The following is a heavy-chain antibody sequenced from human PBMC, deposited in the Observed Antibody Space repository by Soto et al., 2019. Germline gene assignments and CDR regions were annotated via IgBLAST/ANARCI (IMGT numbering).Heavy chain of an antibody. D-gene: IGHD6-19*01. Sequence: QVQLVESGGGVVQPGRSLRLSCAASGFTFSNYAMHWVRQAPGKGLEWVAVISHDGFNKYYADSVKGRFTISRDSXXTTLYLQMNRLMVEDTAMYSWARDSGSSCCFGMDVWGQGTTVTVSS. V-gene: IGHV3-30-3*01. CDR1: GFTFSNYA. CDR2: ISHDGFNK. J-gene: IGHJ6*01. CDR3: ARDSGSSCCFGMDV.